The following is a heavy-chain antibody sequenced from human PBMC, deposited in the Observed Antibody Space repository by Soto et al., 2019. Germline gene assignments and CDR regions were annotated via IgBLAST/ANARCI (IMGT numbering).Heavy chain of an antibody. D-gene: IGHD6-13*01. J-gene: IGHJ4*02. Sequence: SGPTLVNPTQTLTLTCTFSGFSLSTSGMCVSWIRQPPGKALEWLARIDWDDDEYYSTSLKTRLTISKDTSKNLVVLTMTNMDPTDTATDYGARTLGSSTPDYWGQGTLVTVSS. V-gene: IGHV2-70*11. CDR3: ARTLGSSTPDY. CDR1: GFSLSTSGMC. CDR2: IDWDDDE.